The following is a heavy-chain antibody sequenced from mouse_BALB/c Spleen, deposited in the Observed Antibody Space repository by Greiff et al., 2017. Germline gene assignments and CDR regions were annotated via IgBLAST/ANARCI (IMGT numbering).Heavy chain of an antibody. V-gene: IGHV14-3*02. CDR2: IDPANGNT. CDR3: ASRGNYDFDV. J-gene: IGHJ1*01. CDR1: GFNIKDTY. Sequence: EVKLQQSGAELVKPGASVKLSCTASGFNIKDTYMHWVKQRPEQGLEWIGRIDPANGNTKYDPKFQGKATITADTSSNTAYLQLSSLTSEDTAVYYCASRGNYDFDVWGAGTTVTVSS. D-gene: IGHD2-1*01.